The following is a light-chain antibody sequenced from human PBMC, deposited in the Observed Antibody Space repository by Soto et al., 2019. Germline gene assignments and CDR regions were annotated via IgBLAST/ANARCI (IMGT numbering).Light chain of an antibody. V-gene: IGKV1-39*01. J-gene: IGKJ5*01. CDR3: QQSYSTHPIT. CDR1: QSISSY. CDR2: AAS. Sequence: DIQMTQSPSSLAASVGDRVTITCRASQSISSYLNWYQQKPGKAPKLLIYAASSLQSGVPSRFSGSGSGTDFTLTISSLQHEDFATYYCQQSYSTHPITFGQGTRLEIK.